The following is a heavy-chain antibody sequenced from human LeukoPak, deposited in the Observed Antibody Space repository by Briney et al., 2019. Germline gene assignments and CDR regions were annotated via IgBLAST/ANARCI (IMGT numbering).Heavy chain of an antibody. J-gene: IGHJ4*02. CDR3: ARGSPNYYDSSGYGDY. CDR2: INHSGST. D-gene: IGHD3-22*01. CDR1: GGSISSSSYY. Sequence: SETLSLTCTVSGGSISSSSYYWSWIRQPPGKGLEWIGEINHSGSTNYNPSLKSRVTISVDTSKNQFSLKLSSVTAADTAVYYCARGSPNYYDSSGYGDYWGQGTLVTVSS. V-gene: IGHV4-39*07.